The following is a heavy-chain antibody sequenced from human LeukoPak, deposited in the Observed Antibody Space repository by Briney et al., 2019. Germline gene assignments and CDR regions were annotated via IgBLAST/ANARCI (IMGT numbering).Heavy chain of an antibody. J-gene: IGHJ4*02. CDR2: ISSSSSYI. CDR3: ARDPPPVTAGYYFDY. CDR1: RFTLSSYS. Sequence: GGSLRLSCAASRFTLSSYSMNWVRQAPGKGLEWVSSISSSSSYIYYADSVKGRFTISRDNAKNSLYLQMNSLRAEDTAVYYCARDPPPVTAGYYFDYWGQGTLVTVSS. D-gene: IGHD2-21*02. V-gene: IGHV3-21*01.